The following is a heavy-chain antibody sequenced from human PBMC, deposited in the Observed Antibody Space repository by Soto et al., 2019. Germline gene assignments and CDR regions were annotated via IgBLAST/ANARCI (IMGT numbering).Heavy chain of an antibody. V-gene: IGHV1-8*01. CDR3: AKSIRALRGVPYYYGMDV. CDR2: MNPNSGNT. CDR1: GYTFTSYD. D-gene: IGHD3-10*01. Sequence: QVQLVQSGAEVKKPGASVKVSCKASGYTFTSYDINWVRQATGQGLEWMGWMNPNSGNTGYAQKLQGRVTMTRNTSINTAYMELSSLRSQDTAVYYCAKSIRALRGVPYYYGMDVWGQGTTVTVSS. J-gene: IGHJ6*02.